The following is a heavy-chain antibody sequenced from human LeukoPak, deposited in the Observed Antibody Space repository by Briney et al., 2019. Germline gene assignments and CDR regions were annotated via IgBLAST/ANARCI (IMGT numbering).Heavy chain of an antibody. D-gene: IGHD2-2*01. CDR3: AREGGIVVVPAAISGPYYYYMDV. J-gene: IGHJ6*03. V-gene: IGHV4-30-4*08. CDR1: AGSISSGDYY. Sequence: SQTLSLTCTVSAGSISSGDYYWSWIRQPPGKGLEWIGYIYYSGSTYYNPSLKSGVTISVETSKNQFSLKLSSVTAADTAVYYCAREGGIVVVPAAISGPYYYYMDVWGKGTTVTVSS. CDR2: IYYSGST.